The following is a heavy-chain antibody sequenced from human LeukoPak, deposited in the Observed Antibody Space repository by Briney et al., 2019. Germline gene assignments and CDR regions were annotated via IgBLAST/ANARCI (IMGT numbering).Heavy chain of an antibody. CDR3: ARGAPAGVYSNYVSYFDY. V-gene: IGHV3-21*01. J-gene: IGHJ4*02. CDR2: ISSSSSYI. Sequence: GGSLRLSCAASGFTFSSYGMSWVRQAPGKGLEWVSSISSSSSYIYYADSVKGRFTISRDNAKNSLYRQMNSLRAEDTAVYYCARGAPAGVYSNYVSYFDYWGQGTLVTVSS. D-gene: IGHD4-11*01. CDR1: GFTFSSYG.